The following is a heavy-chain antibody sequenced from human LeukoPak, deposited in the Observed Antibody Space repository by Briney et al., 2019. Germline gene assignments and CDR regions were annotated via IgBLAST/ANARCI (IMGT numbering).Heavy chain of an antibody. CDR1: GFTFSPYT. CDR3: AKHQRDIVVVPAGVGYYMDV. J-gene: IGHJ6*03. Sequence: PGGSLRLSCAASGFTFSPYTMNWVRQAPGKGLEWVSSVSSRSSYINYADSVKGRFTISRDDAKNSLYLQMNSLRAEDTAVYYCAKHQRDIVVVPAGVGYYMDVWGKGTTVTVSS. V-gene: IGHV3-21*04. D-gene: IGHD2-2*01. CDR2: VSSRSSYI.